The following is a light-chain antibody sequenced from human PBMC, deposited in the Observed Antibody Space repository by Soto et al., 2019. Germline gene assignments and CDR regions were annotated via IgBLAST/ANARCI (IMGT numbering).Light chain of an antibody. CDR1: SSDVGGYKY. V-gene: IGLV2-14*01. CDR2: DVS. Sequence: QSVLTQPASVSGSPGQSITISCTGTSSDVGGYKYVSWYQQHPGEAPKLMIYDVSNRPSGVSNRFSGSKSGNTASLTISGLQAEDEADYYCSSYTSCSTRVFGTGTKLTVL. CDR3: SSYTSCSTRV. J-gene: IGLJ1*01.